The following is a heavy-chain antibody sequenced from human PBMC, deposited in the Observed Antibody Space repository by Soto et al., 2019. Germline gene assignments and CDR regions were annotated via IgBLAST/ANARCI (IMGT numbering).Heavy chain of an antibody. J-gene: IGHJ4*02. CDR3: ARAPLRLHLGELSLYYFDY. D-gene: IGHD3-16*01. CDR2: ISSSSSTI. V-gene: IGHV3-48*01. CDR1: GFTFSSYS. Sequence: GGSLRLSCAASGFTFSSYSMNWVRQAPGKGLEWVSYISSSSSTIYYADSVKGRFTISRDNAKNSLYLQMNSLRAEDTAVYYCARAPLRLHLGELSLYYFDYWGQGTLVTVSS.